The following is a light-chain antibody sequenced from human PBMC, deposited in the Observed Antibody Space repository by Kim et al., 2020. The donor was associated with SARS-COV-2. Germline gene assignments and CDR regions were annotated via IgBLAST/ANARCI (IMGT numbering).Light chain of an antibody. Sequence: EIVLTQSPGTLSLSPGERATLSCRASQSVSSSYLAWYQHKPGQAPRLLIYGASSRATGIPDRFSGSGSGTDFTLTISRLEPEDVAVYFCQQYGTSPGTFGQGTKVDIK. V-gene: IGKV3-20*01. CDR3: QQYGTSPGT. J-gene: IGKJ1*01. CDR1: QSVSSSY. CDR2: GAS.